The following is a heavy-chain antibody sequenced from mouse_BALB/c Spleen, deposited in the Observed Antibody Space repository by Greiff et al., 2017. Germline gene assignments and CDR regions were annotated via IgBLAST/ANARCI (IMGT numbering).Heavy chain of an antibody. CDR3: TRRGSSPLYAMDY. D-gene: IGHD1-1*01. V-gene: IGHV1-5*01. CDR2: IYPGNSDT. Sequence: EVQLQQSGTVLARPGASVKMSCKASGYTFTSYWMHWVKQRPGPGLEWIGAIYPGNSDTSYNQKFKGKAKLTAVTSTSTAYMELSSLTNEDSAVYYCTRRGSSPLYAMDYWGQGTSVTVSS. J-gene: IGHJ4*01. CDR1: GYTFTSYW.